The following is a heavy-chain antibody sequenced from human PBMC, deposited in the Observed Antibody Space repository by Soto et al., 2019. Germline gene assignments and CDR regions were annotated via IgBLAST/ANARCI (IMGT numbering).Heavy chain of an antibody. CDR2: IKSKTDGGTT. D-gene: IGHD5-12*01. CDR1: GFTFSNAG. J-gene: IGHJ6*03. CDR3: TTQIPHSGYDFMSDYYYYMDV. Sequence: PGGSLRLSCAASGFTFSNAGMSWVRQAPGKGLEWAGRIKSKTDGGTTDYAAPVKGRFTISRDDSKNTLYLQMNSLKTEDTAVYYCTTQIPHSGYDFMSDYYYYMDVWGKGTTVTVSS. V-gene: IGHV3-15*01.